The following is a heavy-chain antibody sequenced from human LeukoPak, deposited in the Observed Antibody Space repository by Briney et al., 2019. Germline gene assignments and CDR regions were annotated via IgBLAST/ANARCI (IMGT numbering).Heavy chain of an antibody. CDR3: ATYTQNFGAPGTDY. CDR1: GFTFSNYW. J-gene: IGHJ4*02. Sequence: GGSLRLSCTVSGFTFSNYWMRWVRQAPGKGLEGVASIDKNGREKRYVDSVEGRFTISRDNAKNSVYLQMTSLGAEDAAVYYCATYTQNFGAPGTDYWGQGTLVTVSS. V-gene: IGHV3-7*01. D-gene: IGHD3-10*01. CDR2: IDKNGREK.